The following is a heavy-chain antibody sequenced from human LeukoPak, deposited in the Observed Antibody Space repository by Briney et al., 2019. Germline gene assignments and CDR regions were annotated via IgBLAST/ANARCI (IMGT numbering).Heavy chain of an antibody. D-gene: IGHD4-23*01. CDR3: ARATVVTPSLNY. CDR1: GYTFTGYL. CDR2: INPSGGST. J-gene: IGHJ4*02. V-gene: IGHV1-46*01. Sequence: ASVKVSCKTSGYTFTGYLMHWVRQAPGQGLEWMGVINPSGGSTTYAQKFQGRVTMTRDTSTTTVYMELSSLRTDDTAVYYCARATVVTPSLNYWGQGTLVTVSS.